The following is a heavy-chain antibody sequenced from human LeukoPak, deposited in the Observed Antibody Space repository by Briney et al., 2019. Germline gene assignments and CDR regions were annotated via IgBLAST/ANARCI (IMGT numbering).Heavy chain of an antibody. CDR2: INPNSGGT. Sequence: ASMKVSCKASEYTFTGYYMHWVRQAPGQGLEWMGWINPNSGGTNYAQNFQDRVTITADESTSTAYMEVSSLRSEDTAVYYCARDSLDYGSGSYYFEYWGQGTLVTVSS. V-gene: IGHV1-2*02. CDR1: EYTFTGYY. J-gene: IGHJ4*02. D-gene: IGHD3-10*01. CDR3: ARDSLDYGSGSYYFEY.